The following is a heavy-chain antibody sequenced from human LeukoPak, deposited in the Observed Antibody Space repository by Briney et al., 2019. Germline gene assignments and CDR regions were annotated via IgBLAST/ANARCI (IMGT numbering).Heavy chain of an antibody. CDR1: GGSISSYY. J-gene: IGHJ5*02. Sequence: ETLSLTCTVSGGSISSYYWSWIRQPPGKGLEWVGRIKSKTDGGTTDYAAPVKGRFTISGDDSKNTLYLQMNSLETEDTAVYYCTTAARRGWFDPWGQGTLVTVSS. V-gene: IGHV3-15*01. CDR2: IKSKTDGGTT. D-gene: IGHD6-25*01. CDR3: TTAARRGWFDP.